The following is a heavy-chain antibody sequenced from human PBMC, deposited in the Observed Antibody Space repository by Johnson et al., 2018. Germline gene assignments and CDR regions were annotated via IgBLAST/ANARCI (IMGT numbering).Heavy chain of an antibody. CDR3: AKRQDV. J-gene: IGHJ6*04. CDR1: GFTFSTYA. CDR2: IPGSGDFT. Sequence: EVQLVETGGGLVQPGGSLRLSCAASGFTFSTYAMNWVRQAPGKGLEWVSSIPGSGDFTYYTDSVKGRFTISRDNSKSTVYRQMNGLRAEDTAVYYSAKRQDVWGKGTTVTVSS. V-gene: IGHV3-23*04.